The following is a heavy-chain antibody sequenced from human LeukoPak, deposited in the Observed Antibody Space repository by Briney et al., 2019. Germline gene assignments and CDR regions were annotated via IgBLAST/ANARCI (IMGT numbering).Heavy chain of an antibody. V-gene: IGHV1-8*03. CDR2: MNPNSGNT. D-gene: IGHD6-13*01. CDR1: GYTFTSYD. Sequence: GASVKVSCKASGYTFTSYDINWVRQATGQGLEWMGWMNPNSGNTGYAQKFQGRVTITRNTSISTVYMELSGLRSEDTAVYYCARVEVGYSSSSGGVYYYYMDVWGKGTTVTVSS. CDR3: ARVEVGYSSSSGGVYYYYMDV. J-gene: IGHJ6*03.